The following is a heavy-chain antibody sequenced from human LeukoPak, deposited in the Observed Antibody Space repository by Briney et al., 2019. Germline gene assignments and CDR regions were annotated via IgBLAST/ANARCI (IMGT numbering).Heavy chain of an antibody. CDR3: AIYAGEPGDY. D-gene: IGHD3-16*01. Sequence: GGSLGLSCAASGFTSGFTFSGFEMNWVRQAPGKGLEWLSYISTSGSTIYYADSVKGRFTISRDNAKNSLFLQMNSLRAEDTAIYYCAIYAGEPGDYWGQGTLVTVSS. V-gene: IGHV3-48*03. CDR1: GFTFSGFE. CDR2: ISTSGSTI. J-gene: IGHJ4*02.